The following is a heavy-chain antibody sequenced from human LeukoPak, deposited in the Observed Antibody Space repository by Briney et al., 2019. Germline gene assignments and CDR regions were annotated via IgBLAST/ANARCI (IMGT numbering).Heavy chain of an antibody. D-gene: IGHD3-3*01. CDR2: INHSGST. Sequence: IPSETLSLTCAVYGGSFSGYYWSWIRQLPGKGLEWIGEINHSGSTNYNPSLKSRVTISVDTSKNQFSLKLSSVTAADTAVYYCARGYYDFWSGYFSNWFDPWGQGTLVTVSS. CDR3: ARGYYDFWSGYFSNWFDP. V-gene: IGHV4-34*01. CDR1: GGSFSGYY. J-gene: IGHJ5*02.